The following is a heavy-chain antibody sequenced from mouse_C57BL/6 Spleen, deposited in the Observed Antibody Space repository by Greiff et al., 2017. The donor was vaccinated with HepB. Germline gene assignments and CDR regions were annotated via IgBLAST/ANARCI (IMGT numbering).Heavy chain of an antibody. CDR1: GYTFTSYW. V-gene: IGHV1-52*01. CDR2: IDPSDSET. D-gene: IGHD2-3*01. Sequence: QVQLQQPGAELVRPGSSVKLSCMASGYTFTSYWMHWVKQRPIQGLEWIGNIDPSDSETHYNQKFKDKATLTVDKSSSTAYMQLSSLTSEDSAVYYCARGDGYSVFAYWGQGTLVTVSA. CDR3: ARGDGYSVFAY. J-gene: IGHJ3*01.